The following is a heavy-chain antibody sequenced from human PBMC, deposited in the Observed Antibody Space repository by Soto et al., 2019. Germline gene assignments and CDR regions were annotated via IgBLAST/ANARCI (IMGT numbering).Heavy chain of an antibody. D-gene: IGHD1-1*01. J-gene: IGHJ5*02. V-gene: IGHV4-4*07. CDR2: IYATGTT. CDR1: GASISGFY. CDR3: VRDGTKTLRDWFDP. Sequence: SETLSLTCTVSGASISGFYWSWIRKSAGKGLEWIGRIYATGTTDYDPSLKSRVMMSVDTSKKQFSLKLRSVTAADTAVYYCVRDGTKTLRDWFDPWGQGISVTVSS.